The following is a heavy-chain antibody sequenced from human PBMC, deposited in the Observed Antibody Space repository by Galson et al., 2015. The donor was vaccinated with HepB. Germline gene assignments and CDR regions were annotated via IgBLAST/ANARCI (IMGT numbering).Heavy chain of an antibody. Sequence: SLRLSCAASGFTFSNYGMHWVRQAPGKGLEWVAVISYDGSNKYYADSVKGRFTISRDNSKNMLYLQMNSLRAEDTALYYCAKDPYLYSALAGTTAGFDYWGQGTLVTVSS. D-gene: IGHD6-19*01. V-gene: IGHV3-30*18. CDR1: GFTFSNYG. CDR3: AKDPYLYSALAGTTAGFDY. CDR2: ISYDGSNK. J-gene: IGHJ4*02.